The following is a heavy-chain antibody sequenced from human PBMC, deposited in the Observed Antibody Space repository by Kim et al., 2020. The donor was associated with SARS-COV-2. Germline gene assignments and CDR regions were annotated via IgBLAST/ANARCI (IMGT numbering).Heavy chain of an antibody. J-gene: IGHJ4*02. Sequence: GGSLRLSCAASGFTFSSYAMRWVRQAPGKGLEWVSTISGSGGSIYYADSVKGRFTISRDNSKNTLYLQMNSLRAEDTAVYYCAKGDCSSTSCHTTDYWGRGTRVTVSS. CDR2: ISGSGGSI. CDR3: AKGDCSSTSCHTTDY. D-gene: IGHD2-2*02. V-gene: IGHV3-23*01. CDR1: GFTFSSYA.